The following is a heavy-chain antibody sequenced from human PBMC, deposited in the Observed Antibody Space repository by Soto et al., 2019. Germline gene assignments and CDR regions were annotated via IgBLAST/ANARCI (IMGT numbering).Heavy chain of an antibody. CDR1: GGLFSSYA. Sequence: QEQLVQSGAEVKKSGSSVKVSCKDTGGLFSSYAVSWVRQAPGQGLEWMGGIIPVFDTVYYAQKFQGRVTITADESTSTAYMELSSLRSEDTAVYYCAGGPKVVVVAATGYYYYYGMDVWGQGTTVTVSS. D-gene: IGHD2-15*01. J-gene: IGHJ6*02. CDR3: AGGPKVVVVAATGYYYYYGMDV. CDR2: IIPVFDTV. V-gene: IGHV1-69*01.